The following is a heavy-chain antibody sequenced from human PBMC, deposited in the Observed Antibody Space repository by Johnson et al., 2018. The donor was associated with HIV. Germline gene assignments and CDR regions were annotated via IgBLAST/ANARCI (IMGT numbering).Heavy chain of an antibody. CDR3: AAMDGSGSYWAFDI. CDR1: GFTFSSYA. Sequence: QMLLVESGGGAVRPGGSLRLSCAASGFTFSSYALHWVRQAPGKGLEWVAVISYDGRDAYYADSVKGRFTSSRDNSKNTLYLQMNSLRAEDTAGYYCAAMDGSGSYWAFDIWGQGTMVTVSS. V-gene: IGHV3-30*14. CDR2: ISYDGRDA. D-gene: IGHD3-10*01. J-gene: IGHJ3*02.